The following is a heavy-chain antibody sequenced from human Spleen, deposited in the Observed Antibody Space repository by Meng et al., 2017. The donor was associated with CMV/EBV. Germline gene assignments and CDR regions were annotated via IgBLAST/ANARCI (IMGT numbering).Heavy chain of an antibody. D-gene: IGHD1-26*01. Sequence: PVFPFSSYAMHWVRQAPGKGLEWVAVISYDGSNKYYADSVKGRFTISRDNSKNTLYLQMNSLRAEDTAVYYCASTSPSGSYYAFDYWGQGTLVTVSS. CDR3: ASTSPSGSYYAFDY. CDR2: ISYDGSNK. V-gene: IGHV3-30-3*01. J-gene: IGHJ4*02. CDR1: VFPFSSYA.